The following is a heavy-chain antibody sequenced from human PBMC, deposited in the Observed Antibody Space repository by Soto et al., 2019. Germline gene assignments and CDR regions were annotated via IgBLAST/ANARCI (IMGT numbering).Heavy chain of an antibody. CDR3: ARDYSGYTSPDYYYYGMDV. V-gene: IGHV1-2*02. Sequence: ASVKVSCKASGYTFTGYYMHWVRQAPGQGLEWMGWINPNSGDTNYAQKFQGRVTMTRDTSISTAYMELSRLRSDDTAVYYCARDYSGYTSPDYYYYGMDVWGQGTTVTVSS. CDR2: INPNSGDT. J-gene: IGHJ6*02. CDR1: GYTFTGYY. D-gene: IGHD5-12*01.